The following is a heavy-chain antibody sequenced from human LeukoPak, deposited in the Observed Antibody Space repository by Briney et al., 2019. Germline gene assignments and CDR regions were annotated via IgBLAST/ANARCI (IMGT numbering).Heavy chain of an antibody. J-gene: IGHJ6*02. CDR1: GGSISSYY. CDR2: IYYSGST. CDR3: ARAYSSGSYYGMDV. Sequence: SETLSLTCTVSGGSISSYYWSWIRPPPGKGLEWIGYIYYSGSTNYNPSLKSRVTMSVDTSKNQFSLKLSSVTAADTAVYYCARAYSSGSYYGMDVWGQGTTVTVSS. D-gene: IGHD6-19*01. V-gene: IGHV4-59*12.